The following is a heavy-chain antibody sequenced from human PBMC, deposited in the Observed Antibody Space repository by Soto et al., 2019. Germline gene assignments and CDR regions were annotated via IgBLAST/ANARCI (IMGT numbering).Heavy chain of an antibody. CDR3: ARVGYCSSASCYTRVGLYYYGMDV. J-gene: IGHJ6*02. CDR1: GFTFSSYS. V-gene: IGHV3-21*01. Sequence: VGSLRLSCAASGFTFSSYSMNWVRQARGKGLEWVSSISSSSSYIYYADSVKGRFTISRDNAKNSLYLQMNSLRAEDTAVYYCARVGYCSSASCYTRVGLYYYGMDVWGQGTTVTVSS. D-gene: IGHD2-2*02. CDR2: ISSSSSYI.